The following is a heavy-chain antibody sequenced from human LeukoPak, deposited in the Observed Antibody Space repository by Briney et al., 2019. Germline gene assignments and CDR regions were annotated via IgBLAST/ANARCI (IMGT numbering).Heavy chain of an antibody. V-gene: IGHV3-9*01. CDR2: INWNGGSE. D-gene: IGHD3-22*01. Sequence: GGSLRLSCAASGFTFDDYAIHWVRQAPGKGLEWVSGINWNGGSEHYADSVKGRFTISRDNAKNSLYLQMNSLRAEDTALYDCAKDFSSGYYYFDFWGQGTLVTVSS. CDR3: AKDFSSGYYYFDF. CDR1: GFTFDDYA. J-gene: IGHJ4*02.